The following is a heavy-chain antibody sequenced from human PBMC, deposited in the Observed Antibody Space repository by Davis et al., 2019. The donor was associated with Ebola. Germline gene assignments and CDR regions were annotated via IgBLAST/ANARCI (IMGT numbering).Heavy chain of an antibody. CDR1: GYTFTRYG. D-gene: IGHD3-10*01. CDR3: ARAVTMVLPSGWFDP. CDR2: ISAYNGNT. Sequence: AASVKVSCKASGYTFTRYGISWVRQAPGQGLEWMGWISAYNGNTNYAQNLQGRVTMTTDTPTGTAYMEVRSLRYDDTAVYYCARAVTMVLPSGWFDPWGQGTLVTVSS. V-gene: IGHV1-18*01. J-gene: IGHJ5*02.